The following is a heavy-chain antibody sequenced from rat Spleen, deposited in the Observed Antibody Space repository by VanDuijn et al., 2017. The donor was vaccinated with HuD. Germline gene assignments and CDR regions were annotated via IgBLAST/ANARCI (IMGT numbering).Heavy chain of an antibody. CDR1: GFTFSSFP. D-gene: IGHD1-11*01. CDR3: ARRDGGYSDY. CDR2: ISPSGGST. V-gene: IGHV5-46*01. J-gene: IGHJ2*01. Sequence: EVQLVESGGGLVQPGRSMKLSCAASGFTFSSFPMAWVRQAPTKGLEWVATISPSGGSTYYRDSVKGRFTISRDNAKSTLYLQMNSLRSEDTATYYCARRDGGYSDYWGQGVMVTVSS.